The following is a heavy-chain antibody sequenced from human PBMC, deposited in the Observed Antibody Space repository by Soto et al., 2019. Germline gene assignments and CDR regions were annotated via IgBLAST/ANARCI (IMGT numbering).Heavy chain of an antibody. CDR3: ARDLKIVPESLWAY. D-gene: IGHD3-16*01. J-gene: IGHJ4*02. Sequence: QVQLVQSGAEVKKPGASVKVSCKASGYTFTSYGICWVRQAPGQGLEWMGWISAYNGNTNYAQKLQGRVTMTTEASTSRAYMELRSLRSDDTAVYYCARDLKIVPESLWAYWGQGTLVTVSS. V-gene: IGHV1-18*01. CDR1: GYTFTSYG. CDR2: ISAYNGNT.